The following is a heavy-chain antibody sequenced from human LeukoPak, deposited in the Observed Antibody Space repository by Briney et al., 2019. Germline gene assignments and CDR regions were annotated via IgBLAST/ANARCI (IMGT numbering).Heavy chain of an antibody. CDR3: ARYTSSGLDF. V-gene: IGHV4-31*03. CDR2: IYYSGST. CDR1: GGSISSGGYY. D-gene: IGHD6-19*01. Sequence: SETLSLTCTVAGGSISSGGYYWSWIRQHPGKGLEWIGYIYYSGSTYYNPSLKSRVTISVDTSKNQFSLKLSSVTAADTAVYYCARYTSSGLDFWGQGTLVTVSS. J-gene: IGHJ4*02.